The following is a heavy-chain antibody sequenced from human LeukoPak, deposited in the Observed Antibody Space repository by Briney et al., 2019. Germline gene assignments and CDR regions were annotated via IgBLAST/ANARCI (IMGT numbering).Heavy chain of an antibody. V-gene: IGHV1-8*01. J-gene: IGHJ4*02. Sequence: ASVKVSCKASGYTFTSYDINWVRQATGQGLEWMGWMNPNSGNTGYAQKFQGRVTMTRNTSISTAYMELNSLRAEDTAVYYCAKNKDYGESNFDYWGQGTLVTVSS. CDR3: AKNKDYGESNFDY. D-gene: IGHD4-17*01. CDR1: GYTFTSYD. CDR2: MNPNSGNT.